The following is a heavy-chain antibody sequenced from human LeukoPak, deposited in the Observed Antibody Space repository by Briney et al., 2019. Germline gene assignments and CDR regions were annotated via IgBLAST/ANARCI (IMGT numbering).Heavy chain of an antibody. D-gene: IGHD3-10*01. CDR2: IYYSGST. V-gene: IGHV4-30-4*08. CDR3: ARDYRGSRFDP. J-gene: IGHJ5*02. Sequence: SQTLSLTCTVSDGSISSGDYYWSWIRQPPGKGLEWIGYIYYSGSTYYNPSLKSRVTISVDTSKNQFSLRLSSVTAADTAVYYCARDYRGSRFDPWGQGTLVTVSS. CDR1: DGSISSGDYY.